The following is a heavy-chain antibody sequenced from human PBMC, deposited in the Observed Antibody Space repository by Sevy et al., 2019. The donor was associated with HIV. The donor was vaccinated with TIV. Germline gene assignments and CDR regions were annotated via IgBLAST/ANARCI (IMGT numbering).Heavy chain of an antibody. Sequence: GGSLRLSCAASGFTFSSYAMHWVRQAPGKGLEYVSAFSSNGGRTYYANSVKGRLTISRDNSKNTLYLQMGSLRAEDMAVYYCARAGRYCTNGVCYEDYYYGMDVWGQGTTVTVSS. CDR2: FSSNGGRT. D-gene: IGHD2-8*01. V-gene: IGHV3-64*01. CDR3: ARAGRYCTNGVCYEDYYYGMDV. CDR1: GFTFSSYA. J-gene: IGHJ6*02.